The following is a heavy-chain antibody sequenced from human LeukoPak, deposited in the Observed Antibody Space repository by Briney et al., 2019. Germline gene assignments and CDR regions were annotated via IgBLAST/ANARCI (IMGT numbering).Heavy chain of an antibody. D-gene: IGHD2-2*01. Sequence: GGSLRLSCAASGFTFSSYAMSWVRQAPGKGLEWVSAISGSGGSTYYADSVKGRFTIPRDNSKNTLYLQMNSLRAEDTAVYYCAKGRRYCSSTSCYEFYYGMDVWGQGTTVTVSS. V-gene: IGHV3-23*01. CDR1: GFTFSSYA. CDR2: ISGSGGST. J-gene: IGHJ6*02. CDR3: AKGRRYCSSTSCYEFYYGMDV.